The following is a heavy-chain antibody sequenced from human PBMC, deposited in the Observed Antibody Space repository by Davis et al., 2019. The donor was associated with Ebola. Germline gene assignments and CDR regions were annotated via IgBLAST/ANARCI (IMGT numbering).Heavy chain of an antibody. D-gene: IGHD2-15*01. CDR3: VKDGGGSWPYGLDV. CDR1: GFTFDAYA. J-gene: IGHJ6*02. CDR2: ISWDAGSI. Sequence: GESLKISCAASGFTFDAYAMHWVRQVPGKGLEWVSFISWDAGSIYYIDSVKGRFTISRDNNKNSLYLQMNSLRPEDTALYYCVKDGGGSWPYGLDVWGQGTTVTVSS. V-gene: IGHV3-43D*04.